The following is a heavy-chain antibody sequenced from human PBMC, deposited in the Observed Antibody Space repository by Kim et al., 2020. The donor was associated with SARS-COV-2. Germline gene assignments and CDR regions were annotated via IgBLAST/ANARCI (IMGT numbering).Heavy chain of an antibody. D-gene: IGHD3-10*01. CDR3: ARRWVTMVRGVMAYGMDV. CDR1: GYSFTSYW. Sequence: GESLKISCKGSGYSFTSYWISWVRQMPGKGLEWMGRIDPSDSYTNYSPSFQGHVTISADKSISTAYLQWSSLKASDTAMYYCARRWVTMVRGVMAYGMDVWGQGTTVTVSS. J-gene: IGHJ6*02. CDR2: IDPSDSYT. V-gene: IGHV5-10-1*01.